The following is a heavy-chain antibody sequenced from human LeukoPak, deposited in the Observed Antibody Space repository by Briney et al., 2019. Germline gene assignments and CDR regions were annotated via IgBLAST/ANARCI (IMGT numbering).Heavy chain of an antibody. J-gene: IGHJ4*02. D-gene: IGHD6-19*01. CDR3: ARDDAAVAGGPY. CDR1: GFTFSSYE. CDR2: ISSSGSTI. Sequence: QPGGSLRLSCAASGFTFSSYEMNWVRQAPGKGLEWVSYISSSGSTIYYADSVKGRFTISRDNAKNSLFLQINNLRAEDTAVYYCARDDAAVAGGPYWGQGSLVTVCS. V-gene: IGHV3-48*03.